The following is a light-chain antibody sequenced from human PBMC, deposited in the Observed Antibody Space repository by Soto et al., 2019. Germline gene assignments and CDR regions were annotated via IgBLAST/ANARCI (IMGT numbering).Light chain of an antibody. J-gene: IGLJ2*01. V-gene: IGLV1-47*01. CDR3: ASWDDSLSGHVV. CDR2: RNH. Sequence: QAVVTQPPSQSGTPGQRVTISCSGSNSNIGSYYVHWYQQLPGTAPKLLIYRNHQRPSGVPDRFSGSKSGTSASLAISGLRSEDEADYYCASWDDSLSGHVVFGGGTKVNVL. CDR1: NSNIGSYY.